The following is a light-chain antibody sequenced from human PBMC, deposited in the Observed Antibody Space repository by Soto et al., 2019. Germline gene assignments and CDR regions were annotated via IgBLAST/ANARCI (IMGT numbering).Light chain of an antibody. J-gene: IGKJ1*01. CDR1: QSISSK. CDR3: QQYDTYQGT. V-gene: IGKV1-5*03. CDR2: KAS. Sequence: DIQMTQSPSTLSAFVGDRVTITCRASQSISSKLAWYQQKVGRAPKLLIYKASNLESGVPSRFSGSGSGTEFTLTISSLQPDDFATYYCQQYDTYQGTFGQGTKVEIK.